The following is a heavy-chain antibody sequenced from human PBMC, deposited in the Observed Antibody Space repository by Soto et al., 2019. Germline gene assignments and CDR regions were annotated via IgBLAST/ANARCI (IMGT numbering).Heavy chain of an antibody. CDR1: GFTFSSYA. CDR2: ISYDGSNK. Sequence: GGSLRLSCAASGFTFSSYAMHWVRQAPGKGLEWVAVISYDGSNKYYADSVKGRFTISRDNSNSMLYLQMQSLRVEDTAVYYCDNDDSTDDYCCCRHWGQGTLVTVSS. V-gene: IGHV3-30-3*01. CDR3: DNDDSTDDYCCCRH. D-gene: IGHD3-16*01. J-gene: IGHJ4*02.